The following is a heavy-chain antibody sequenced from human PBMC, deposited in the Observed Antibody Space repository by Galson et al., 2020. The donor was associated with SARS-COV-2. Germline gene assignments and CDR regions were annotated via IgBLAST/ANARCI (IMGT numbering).Heavy chain of an antibody. V-gene: IGHV4-31*03. CDR1: GGSISSGGYY. J-gene: IGHJ2*01. CDR2: IYYSGST. CDR3: ARVRTEVVVAANYDWYFDL. D-gene: IGHD2-15*01. Sequence: ASETLSLTCTVSGGSISSGGYYWSWIRQHPGKGLEWIGYIYYSGSTYYNPSLKSRVTISVDTSKNQFSLKLSSVTAADTAVYYCARVRTEVVVAANYDWYFDLWGRGTLVTVSS.